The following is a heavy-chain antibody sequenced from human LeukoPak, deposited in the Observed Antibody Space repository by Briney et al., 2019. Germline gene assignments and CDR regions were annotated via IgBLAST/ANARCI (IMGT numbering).Heavy chain of an antibody. Sequence: GGSLRLSCAASGFTFSSYAMSWVRQAPGKGLEWVSAINGSGGSTYYADSVKGRFTISRGNSKNTLYLQMSSLRAEDTAVYYCAKDLAAGYSSGWYIPGRYYFDYWGQGTLVTVSS. CDR1: GFTFSSYA. J-gene: IGHJ4*02. CDR2: INGSGGST. D-gene: IGHD6-19*01. V-gene: IGHV3-23*01. CDR3: AKDLAAGYSSGWYIPGRYYFDY.